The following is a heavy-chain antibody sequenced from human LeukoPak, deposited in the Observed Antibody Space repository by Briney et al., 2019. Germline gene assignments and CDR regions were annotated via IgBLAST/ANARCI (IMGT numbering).Heavy chain of an antibody. CDR1: GFTSSNFE. CDR2: ISSSSSYI. CDR3: ARDHSGGYSGWFDP. J-gene: IGHJ5*02. V-gene: IGHV3-21*01. Sequence: PGGSLRLSCIVSGFTSSNFEMNWLRQAPGKGLEWVSSISSSSSYIYYADSVKGRFTISRDNAKNSLYLQMNSLRAEDTAVYYCARDHSGGYSGWFDPWGQGTLVTVSS. D-gene: IGHD1-26*01.